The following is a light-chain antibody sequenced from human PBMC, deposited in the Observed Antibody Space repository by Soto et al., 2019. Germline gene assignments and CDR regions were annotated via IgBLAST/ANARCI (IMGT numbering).Light chain of an antibody. Sequence: QIPTTFASSLGDEVTITCLASQTISRWLAWYKPTPGRAPKLLIYDASTLESGVPSRFSGSGSETDFTLHLSRLQPDYCAPSFSHPRAFGQGTRLEI. CDR2: DAS. CDR1: QTISRW. CDR3: HPRA. J-gene: IGKJ5*01. V-gene: IGKV1-5*01.